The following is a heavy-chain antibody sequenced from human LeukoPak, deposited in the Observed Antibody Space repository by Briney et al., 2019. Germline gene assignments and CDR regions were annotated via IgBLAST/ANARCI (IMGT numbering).Heavy chain of an antibody. CDR2: FDPRDSYT. D-gene: IGHD2-2*01. Sequence: VESLKISRKGSGYSLTRYWFSLVREMPGKGLERVGGFDPRDSYTNYSQSFQGHVTISADKSISTAYLQWSSRKASDTAMYYCATLGDIVVVNWGQGTLVTVSS. CDR1: GYSLTRYW. V-gene: IGHV5-10-1*01. J-gene: IGHJ4*02. CDR3: ATLGDIVVVN.